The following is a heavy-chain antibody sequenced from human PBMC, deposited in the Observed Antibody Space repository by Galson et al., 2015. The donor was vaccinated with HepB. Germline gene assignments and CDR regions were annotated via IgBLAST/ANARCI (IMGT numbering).Heavy chain of an antibody. CDR2: IIPIFGTA. CDR1: GGTFSSYA. Sequence: SVKVSCKASGGTFSSYAISWVRQAPGQGLEWMGGIIPIFGTANYAQKFQGRVTITADKSTSTAYMELSSLRSEDTAVYYCARAQPYCSSTSCSVVYYGMDVWGQGTTVTVSS. J-gene: IGHJ6*02. CDR3: ARAQPYCSSTSCSVVYYGMDV. V-gene: IGHV1-69*06. D-gene: IGHD2-2*01.